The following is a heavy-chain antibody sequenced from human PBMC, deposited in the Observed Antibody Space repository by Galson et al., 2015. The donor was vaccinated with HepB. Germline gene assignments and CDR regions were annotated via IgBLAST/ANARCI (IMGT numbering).Heavy chain of an antibody. CDR1: GFTFSSYS. CDR3: ARDYYGSGSYFDP. V-gene: IGHV3-21*01. CDR2: ISSSSSYI. D-gene: IGHD3-10*01. J-gene: IGHJ5*02. Sequence: SLRLSCAASGFTFSSYSMNWVRQAPGKGLEWVSSISSSSSYIYYADSVKGRFTISRDNAKNSLYLQMNSLRAEDTAVYYCARDYYGSGSYFDPWGQGTLVTVSS.